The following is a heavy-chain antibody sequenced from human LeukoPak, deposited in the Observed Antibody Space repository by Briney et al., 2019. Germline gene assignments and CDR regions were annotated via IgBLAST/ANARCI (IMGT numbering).Heavy chain of an antibody. CDR1: GYTFTGYY. CDR2: INPNSGGT. J-gene: IGHJ5*02. V-gene: IGHV1-2*02. CDR3: AREVTNWFDP. Sequence: ASVKVSCKASGYTFTGYYMHWVRQAPGQGLERMGWINPNSGGTNYAQKFQRRVTMTRDTSISTAYMELSRLRSDDTAVYYCAREVTNWFDPWGQGTLVTVSS. D-gene: IGHD3-10*01.